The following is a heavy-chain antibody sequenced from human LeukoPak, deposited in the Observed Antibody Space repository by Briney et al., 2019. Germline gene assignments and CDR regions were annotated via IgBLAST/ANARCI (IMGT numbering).Heavy chain of an antibody. V-gene: IGHV1-24*01. CDR2: FDPEDGET. Sequence: ASVKVSCKVSGYTLTELSMHWVRQAPGKGLEWMGGFDPEDGETIYAQKFQGRVTMTEDTSTDTAYMELSSLRSEDTAVYYCATKGLVPAPMYNWFDPWGQGTLVTVSS. CDR3: ATKGLVPAPMYNWFDP. J-gene: IGHJ5*02. CDR1: GYTLTELS. D-gene: IGHD2-2*01.